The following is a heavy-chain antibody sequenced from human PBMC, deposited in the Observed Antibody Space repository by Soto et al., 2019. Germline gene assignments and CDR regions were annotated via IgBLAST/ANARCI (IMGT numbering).Heavy chain of an antibody. Sequence: SETLSLTCAVSVSSLTTTHWCCWVRQSPGKGLEWIGEIYRSGSTKYNPSLKSRVSMSLDKSKNEFSLNLKSVTAADTAVYYCARTVRSYSWSYFDDWGQGTLVTVSS. CDR2: IYRSGST. CDR1: VSSLTTTHW. V-gene: IGHV4-4*02. J-gene: IGHJ4*02. D-gene: IGHD4-4*01. CDR3: ARTVRSYSWSYFDD.